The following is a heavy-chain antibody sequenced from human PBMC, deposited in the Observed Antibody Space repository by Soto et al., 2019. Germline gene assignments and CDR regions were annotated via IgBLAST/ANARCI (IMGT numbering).Heavy chain of an antibody. J-gene: IGHJ6*02. Sequence: QVQLVESGGGLVKPGGSLRLSCAASGFAFSDYYMTWIRQAPGKRLEWVSYMSNSGKDIYYADSVNGRFNISRDNMQNPLYLQMNSLRAEDTAIYYCARVGQDYYYGMDVCGQGTTVTV. CDR1: GFAFSDYY. CDR2: MSNSGKDI. CDR3: ARVGQDYYYGMDV. D-gene: IGHD3-16*01. V-gene: IGHV3-11*01.